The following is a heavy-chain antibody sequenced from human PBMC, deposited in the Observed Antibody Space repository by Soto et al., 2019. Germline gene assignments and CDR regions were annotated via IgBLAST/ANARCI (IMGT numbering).Heavy chain of an antibody. CDR3: ARGGGRDCTNGVCYTVN. D-gene: IGHD2-8*01. CDR1: GGTFSSYA. CDR2: IIPIFGTA. Sequence: QVQLVQSGAEVKKPGSSVKVSCKASGGTFSSYAISWVRQAPGQGLEWMGGIIPIFGTANYAQKFQGRVTITADESTSTAYIELGSLRSEDTAVYYCARGGGRDCTNGVCYTVNWGQGTLVTVSS. J-gene: IGHJ4*02. V-gene: IGHV1-69*12.